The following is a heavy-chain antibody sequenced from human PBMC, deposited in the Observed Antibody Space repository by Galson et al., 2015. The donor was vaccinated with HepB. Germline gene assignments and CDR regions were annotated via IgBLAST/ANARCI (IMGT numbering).Heavy chain of an antibody. Sequence: SVKVSCKASGYSFTNYGISWVRQAPGQGPEWMGWINSYNGNTNYAQHLQGRVTMTTDASTNMAYMEMRSLRSDDTAVYYCAVGGRLGELSSFDYWGQGTLVTVSS. V-gene: IGHV1-18*01. CDR2: INSYNGNT. CDR1: GYSFTNYG. CDR3: AVGGRLGELSSFDY. J-gene: IGHJ4*02. D-gene: IGHD3-16*02.